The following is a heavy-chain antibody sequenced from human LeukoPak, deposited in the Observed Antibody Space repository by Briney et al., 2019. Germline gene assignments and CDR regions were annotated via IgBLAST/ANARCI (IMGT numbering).Heavy chain of an antibody. Sequence: GASVKVSCKASGYAFIRYPIIWVRQAPGQGLEWMGWNSTYNGDTTYAQKFQDRVSMTTDTSTGTASMELRSLRSDDTAVYYCARERDTVLAPYFDYWGQGTLVTVSP. CDR1: GYAFIRYP. V-gene: IGHV1-18*01. J-gene: IGHJ4*02. D-gene: IGHD3-3*01. CDR2: NSTYNGDT. CDR3: ARERDTVLAPYFDY.